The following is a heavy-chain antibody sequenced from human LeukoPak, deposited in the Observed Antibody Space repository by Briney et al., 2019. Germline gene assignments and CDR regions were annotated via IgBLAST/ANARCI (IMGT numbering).Heavy chain of an antibody. CDR3: ASFKIGYCSSTSCFGGGWFDP. J-gene: IGHJ5*02. CDR1: GFIFNNYA. V-gene: IGHV4-30-2*01. CDR2: IYHSGST. Sequence: LRLSCAGSGFIFNNYAMHWVRQPPGKGLEWIGYIYHSGSTYYNPSLKSRVTISVDRSKNQFSLKLSSVTAADTAVYYCASFKIGYCSSTSCFGGGWFDPWGQGTLVTVSS. D-gene: IGHD2-2*01.